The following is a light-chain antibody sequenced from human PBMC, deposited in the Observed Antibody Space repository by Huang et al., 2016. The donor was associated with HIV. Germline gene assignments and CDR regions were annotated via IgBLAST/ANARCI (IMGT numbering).Light chain of an antibody. CDR2: RAS. Sequence: DIQMTQSQSTLSASVGDRVTITCRASQSISHGVAWYHQKPGSAPSLLIYRASILESGVPSRFTGSGSGTDFTLTITSLQPDDFATYYCLQYNTYSFTFGQGTRLDIK. J-gene: IGKJ2*01. CDR1: QSISHG. CDR3: LQYNTYSFT. V-gene: IGKV1-5*03.